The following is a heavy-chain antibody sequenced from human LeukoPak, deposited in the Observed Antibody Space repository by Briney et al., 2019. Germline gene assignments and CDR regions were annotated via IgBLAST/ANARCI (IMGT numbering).Heavy chain of an antibody. CDR1: GYPYSSRN. CDR2: ISSSATHT. V-gene: IGHV3-21*01. D-gene: IGHD3-10*01. CDR3: AGSYVCGEFLPSFGMEV. Sequence: SGGSLTLLCTPSGYPYSSRNTLGPRQAPGEGLEWVSSISSSATHTYYTDSVRGRFTISRDNAKNSLYLQMHSLTDEDTAVYYCAGSYVCGEFLPSFGMEVTGHRTTFTVSS. J-gene: IGHJ6*02.